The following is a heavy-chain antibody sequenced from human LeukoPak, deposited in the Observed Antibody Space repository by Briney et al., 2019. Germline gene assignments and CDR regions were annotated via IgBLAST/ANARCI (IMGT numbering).Heavy chain of an antibody. Sequence: GRSLRLSCGASGFTFDDYAMHWVRQAPRKGLEWVSGNSWNSGSIVYADSVKGRFTISRDNAKNSLYLQMNSLRAEDTALYYCAKDSDGDYLDYWGQGTLVTVSS. CDR1: GFTFDDYA. D-gene: IGHD4-17*01. CDR2: NSWNSGSI. CDR3: AKDSDGDYLDY. J-gene: IGHJ4*02. V-gene: IGHV3-9*01.